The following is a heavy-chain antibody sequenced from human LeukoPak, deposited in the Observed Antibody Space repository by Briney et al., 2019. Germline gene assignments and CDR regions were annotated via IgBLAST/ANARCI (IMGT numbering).Heavy chain of an antibody. V-gene: IGHV4-34*01. CDR1: GGSFSGYY. D-gene: IGHD4-11*01. CDR3: ARGSRNYNNYEGADY. Sequence: PSETLSLTCAVYGGSFSGYYWSWIRQPPGKGLEWIGEINHSGSTNYNPSLRSRVTISVDTSKNQFSLKLSSVTAADTAVYYCARGSRNYNNYEGADYWGQGTLVTVSS. CDR2: INHSGST. J-gene: IGHJ4*02.